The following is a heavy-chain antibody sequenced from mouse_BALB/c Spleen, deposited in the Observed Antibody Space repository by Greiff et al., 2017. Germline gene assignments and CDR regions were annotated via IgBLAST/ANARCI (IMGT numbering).Heavy chain of an antibody. CDR2: ISSGSSTI. CDR3: ALYGNYGAY. CDR1: GFTFSSFG. Sequence: EVQGVESGGGLVQPGGSRKLSCAASGFTFSSFGMHWVRQAPEKGLEWVAYISSGSSTIYYADTVKGRFTISRDNPKNTLFLQMTSLRSEDTAMYYCALYGNYGAYWGQGTLVTVSA. V-gene: IGHV5-17*02. D-gene: IGHD2-1*01. J-gene: IGHJ3*01.